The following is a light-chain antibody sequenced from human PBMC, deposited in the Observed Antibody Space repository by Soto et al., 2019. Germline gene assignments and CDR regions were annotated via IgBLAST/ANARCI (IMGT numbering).Light chain of an antibody. Sequence: DIVMTQSPDSLAVSLGERATINCKSSQTVLHSSNNKNYLAWYQQKPGQPPELLMSWASTRESGVPDRFSGSGSGTDFTLTISSLQAEDVAVYYCQQYYTTPLTFGGGTKVEIK. CDR1: QTVLHSSNNKNY. J-gene: IGKJ4*01. CDR3: QQYYTTPLT. CDR2: WAS. V-gene: IGKV4-1*01.